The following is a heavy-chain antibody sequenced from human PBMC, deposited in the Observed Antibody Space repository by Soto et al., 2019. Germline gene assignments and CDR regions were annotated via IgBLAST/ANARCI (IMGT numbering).Heavy chain of an antibody. V-gene: IGHV4-4*02. CDR3: ARVSVRFYYMDV. CDR1: SGSISSGNW. Sequence: QVQLQESGPGLVKPSGTLSLTCAVSSGSISSGNWWSWVRQAPGKGLEWIGDIYHSGSTNYNPSLKSRLTISVDKSNYQFSLKLSSMTAADTAVYYCARVSVRFYYMDVWGNGTTVTVSS. J-gene: IGHJ6*03. D-gene: IGHD3-3*01. CDR2: IYHSGST.